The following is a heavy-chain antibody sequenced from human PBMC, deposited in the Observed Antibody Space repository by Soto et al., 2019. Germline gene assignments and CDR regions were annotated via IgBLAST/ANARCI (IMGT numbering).Heavy chain of an antibody. J-gene: IGHJ4*02. Sequence: GASVKVSCKASGGTFSSYAISWVRQAPGQGLEWMGGIIPIFGTANYAQKFQGRVTITADESTSTAYMELSSLRSEDTAVYYCASSRRTYYDSSGCPYFDYWGQGTLVTVSS. D-gene: IGHD3-22*01. CDR3: ASSRRTYYDSSGCPYFDY. CDR1: GGTFSSYA. CDR2: IIPIFGTA. V-gene: IGHV1-69*13.